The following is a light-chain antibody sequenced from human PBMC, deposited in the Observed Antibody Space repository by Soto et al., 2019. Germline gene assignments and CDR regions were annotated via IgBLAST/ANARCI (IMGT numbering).Light chain of an antibody. CDR3: SSCTSSTTLVM. CDR2: DVN. V-gene: IGLV2-14*01. Sequence: QSALTQPASVSRSPGQSITISCTGTSSNVGSYNYVSWYQQHPGKAPKLIIYDVNYRPSGVSHRFSASKSGNTASLTISGLQPEDEADYYCSSCTSSTTLVMFGGGTKLTVL. CDR1: SSNVGSYNY. J-gene: IGLJ3*02.